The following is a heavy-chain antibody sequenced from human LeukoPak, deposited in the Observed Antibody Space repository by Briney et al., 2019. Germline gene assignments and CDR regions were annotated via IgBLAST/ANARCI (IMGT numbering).Heavy chain of an antibody. CDR3: AKDIRNCSGGSCYFHNRYFDL. D-gene: IGHD2-15*01. J-gene: IGHJ2*01. CDR1: GFTFDDYA. CDR2: ISWNSGSI. Sequence: GRSLRLSCAAPGFTFDDYAMHWVRQAPGKGLEWVSGISWNSGSIGYADSVKGRFTISRDNAKNSLYLQMNSLRAEDTALYYCAKDIRNCSGGSCYFHNRYFDLWGRGTLVTVSS. V-gene: IGHV3-9*01.